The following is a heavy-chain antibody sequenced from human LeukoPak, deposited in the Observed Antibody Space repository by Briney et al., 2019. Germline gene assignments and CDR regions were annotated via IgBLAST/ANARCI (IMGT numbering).Heavy chain of an antibody. CDR1: GYSISSSTYY. V-gene: IGHV4-39*01. D-gene: IGHD6-25*01. CDR2: LYYGENS. J-gene: IGHJ4*02. CDR3: ARQLPTAAADTRGYFDY. Sequence: SETLSLTCAVSGYSISSSTYYWGWIRQAPGKGLEWIGSLYYGENSHYNPSLKSRATLSVDTSNNQFSLKLTSVTAADAAVYFCARQLPTAAADTRGYFDYWGQGTVVTVSS.